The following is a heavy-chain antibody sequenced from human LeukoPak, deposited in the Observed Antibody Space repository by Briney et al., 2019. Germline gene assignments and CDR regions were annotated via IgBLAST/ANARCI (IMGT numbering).Heavy chain of an antibody. Sequence: GGSLRLSCAASGFTFSPYDMHWLRQVTGKGLGWLSAIDTGGDTYYSASVKGRFTISRENAKNSFYLQMNSLRAGDTAVYYCTRAHLHSYSSMDVWGQGTTVTVSS. CDR3: TRAHLHSYSSMDV. CDR1: GFTFSPYD. J-gene: IGHJ6*02. V-gene: IGHV3-13*01. CDR2: IDTGGDT.